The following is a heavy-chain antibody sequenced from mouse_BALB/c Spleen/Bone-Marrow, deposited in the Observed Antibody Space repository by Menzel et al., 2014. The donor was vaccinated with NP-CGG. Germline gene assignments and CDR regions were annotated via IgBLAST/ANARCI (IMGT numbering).Heavy chain of an antibody. V-gene: IGHV1-69*02. CDR2: IYPSDSYT. D-gene: IGHD2-1*01. CDR3: TLLSPMDY. J-gene: IGHJ4*01. Sequence: QVQLQQSGAELVRPGASVKLSCKVSGYTFTSYWINWVKQRPGQGLEWIGNIYPSDSYTNYNQKFKDKATLTVDKSSSTAYMQLSSPTSEDSAVYYCTLLSPMDYWGQGTSVTVSS. CDR1: GYTFTSYW.